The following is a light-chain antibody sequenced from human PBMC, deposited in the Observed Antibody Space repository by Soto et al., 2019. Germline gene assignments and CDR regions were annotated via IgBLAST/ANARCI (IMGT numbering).Light chain of an antibody. CDR2: DVN. V-gene: IGLV2-14*03. CDR3: TSYTYMSGSTSF. CDR1: SSDVGGYNY. Sequence: QSVLTQPASVSGSPGQSITISCTGTSSDVGGYNYVSWYQQHPGKAPKLMIYDVNHRPSGVSNRSSGSKSGNTASLTISGLQAEDEADYYCTSYTYMSGSTSFFGTWTKVTVL. J-gene: IGLJ1*01.